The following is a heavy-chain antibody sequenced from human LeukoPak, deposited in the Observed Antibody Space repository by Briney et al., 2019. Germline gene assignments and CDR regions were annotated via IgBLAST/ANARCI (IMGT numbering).Heavy chain of an antibody. CDR3: ARDLRGGEYYDFWSGYRPYYYYYYMDV. V-gene: IGHV4-59*01. D-gene: IGHD3-3*01. CDR1: GGSISSYY. CDR2: IYYSGST. Sequence: PSETLSLTCTVSGGSISSYYWSWIRQPPGKGLEWIGYIYYSGSTNYNPSLKSRVTISVDTSKNQFSLKLSSVTAADTAVYYCARDLRGGEYYDFWSGYRPYYYYYYMDVWGKGTTVTVSS. J-gene: IGHJ6*03.